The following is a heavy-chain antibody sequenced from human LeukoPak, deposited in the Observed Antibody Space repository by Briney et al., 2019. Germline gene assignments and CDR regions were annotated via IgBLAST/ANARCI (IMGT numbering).Heavy chain of an antibody. Sequence: PGGSLRLSCAASGFTFNNYWTTWVRQAPGRGLEWVANIDQDGSGKYYVDSVKGRFSISRDNAKNSLYLQMNSLRVEDTAMYYCARTGEDYWGQGTLVTVSS. V-gene: IGHV3-7*01. CDR2: IDQDGSGK. CDR1: GFTFNNYW. CDR3: ARTGEDY. J-gene: IGHJ4*02.